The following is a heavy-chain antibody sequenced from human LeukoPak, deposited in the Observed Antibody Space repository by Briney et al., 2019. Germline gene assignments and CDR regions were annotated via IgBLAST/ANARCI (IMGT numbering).Heavy chain of an antibody. CDR3: ARLSGSYYGSVDY. D-gene: IGHD1-26*01. J-gene: IGHJ4*02. CDR2: ISYSEST. V-gene: IGHV4-59*08. CDR1: GASISSYY. Sequence: PSETLSLTCTVSGASISSYYWSWIRQPPGKGLVWIGYISYSESTNYNTSLESRTTIALDTTKNPYIQKLTSVTATDTAVYYCARLSGSYYGSVDYWGQGSLVTVSS.